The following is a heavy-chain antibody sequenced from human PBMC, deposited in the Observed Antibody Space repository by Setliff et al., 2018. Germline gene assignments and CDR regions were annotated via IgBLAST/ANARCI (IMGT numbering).Heavy chain of an antibody. CDR2: IYPSDSDI. D-gene: IGHD6-13*01. CDR1: GYRFTSYW. CDR3: SRPAYSSRWYEIKGFDY. J-gene: IGHJ4*02. V-gene: IGHV5-51*01. Sequence: ESLKISCKGSGYRFTSYWIGWVRQMPGKGLEWLGIIYPSDSDIRYSPSFQGQVTISADKSISTAYLQWSSLKASDTAIYYCSRPAYSSRWYEIKGFDYWGQGTLVTVSS.